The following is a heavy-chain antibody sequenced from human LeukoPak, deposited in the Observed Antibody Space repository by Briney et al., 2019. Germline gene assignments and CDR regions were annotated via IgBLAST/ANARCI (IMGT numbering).Heavy chain of an antibody. J-gene: IGHJ3*02. V-gene: IGHV4-4*02. Sequence: GSLRLSCAASGFTFSSYWMSWVRQAPGKGLEWIGGIYHSGSTNYNPSLKSRVTISVDKSKNQFSLRLDSVTAADTAIYYCAIRFSSSWYSDAFDIWGQGTMVTVSS. CDR1: GFTFSSYW. CDR2: IYHSGST. CDR3: AIRFSSSWYSDAFDI. D-gene: IGHD6-13*01.